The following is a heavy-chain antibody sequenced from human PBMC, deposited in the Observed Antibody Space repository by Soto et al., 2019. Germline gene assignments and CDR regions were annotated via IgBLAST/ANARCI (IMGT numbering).Heavy chain of an antibody. V-gene: IGHV1-46*03. Sequence: QVQVVQSGAEVKKPGASVKISCKASGYTFTDYYMHWVRQAPGQGLEWMGRINPSGGGTAKAQKFQGRVTXTXDXXTSTAYMELSSPRSEDTAVYYCSRGRQYYQYAMDVWGQGTTVTVSS. CDR2: INPSGGGT. CDR1: GYTFTDYY. CDR3: SRGRQYYQYAMDV. J-gene: IGHJ6*02.